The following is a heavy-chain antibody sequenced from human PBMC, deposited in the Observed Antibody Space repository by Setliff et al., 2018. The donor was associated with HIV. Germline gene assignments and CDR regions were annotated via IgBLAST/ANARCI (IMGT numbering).Heavy chain of an antibody. D-gene: IGHD2-15*01. CDR1: GGTFSSYA. CDR2: IIPIFGTA. J-gene: IGHJ5*02. CDR3: ARVVGYCSGGSCWSSASLPPAGWFDP. Sequence: SVKVSCKASGGTFSSYAISWVRQAPGQGLEWMGGIIPIFGTANYAQKFQGRVTITTDESTSTAYMELSSLRSEDTAVYYCARVVGYCSGGSCWSSASLPPAGWFDPWGQGTLVTVSS. V-gene: IGHV1-69*05.